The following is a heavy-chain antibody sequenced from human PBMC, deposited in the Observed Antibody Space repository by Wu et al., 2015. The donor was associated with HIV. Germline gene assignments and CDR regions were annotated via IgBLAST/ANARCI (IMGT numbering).Heavy chain of an antibody. Sequence: QVQLVQSGAEVKKPGASVKVSCKVSGHSLSDLSMHWVRQTPEKGLEWMGSFDPKDGEIVYAQNFQGRLTMTEDTSTDTAYVELRSLRFEDTAVYYCTTLRGGYYAGSDIPAAFDIWGQGTMVTVSP. V-gene: IGHV1-24*01. CDR2: FDPKDGEI. J-gene: IGHJ3*02. D-gene: IGHD3-10*01. CDR3: TTLRGGYYAGSDIPAAFDI. CDR1: GHSLSDLS.